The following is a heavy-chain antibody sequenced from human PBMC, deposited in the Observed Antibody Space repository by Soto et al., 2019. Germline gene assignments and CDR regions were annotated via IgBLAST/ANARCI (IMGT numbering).Heavy chain of an antibody. V-gene: IGHV3-23*01. CDR2: ISGSGGST. Sequence: EVQLLESGGGLVQPGGSLRLSCAASGFTFSSYAMSWVRQAPGKGLEWVSAISGSGGSTYYADSVKGRYTISRDNSKNPLYLQMNSLRAEDTAVYYCAKDRVLRYFDLPDVWGKGTTVTVSS. D-gene: IGHD3-9*01. CDR3: AKDRVLRYFDLPDV. CDR1: GFTFSSYA. J-gene: IGHJ6*04.